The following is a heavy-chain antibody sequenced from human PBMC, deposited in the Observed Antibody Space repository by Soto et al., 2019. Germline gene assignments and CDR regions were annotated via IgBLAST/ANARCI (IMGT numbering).Heavy chain of an antibody. J-gene: IGHJ4*02. CDR1: GFSFSSYA. D-gene: IGHD5-18*01. CDR3: AKDSVDTAMVDFDY. CDR2: ISSSGGTT. V-gene: IGHV3-23*01. Sequence: GGSLRLSCAASGFSFSSYAMTWVRQTPGKGLEWVSTISSSGGTTYYADSVKGRFTISRDNSKNTLFLQMNSLRAEDTAVYYCAKDSVDTAMVDFDYWGQGTLVTVSS.